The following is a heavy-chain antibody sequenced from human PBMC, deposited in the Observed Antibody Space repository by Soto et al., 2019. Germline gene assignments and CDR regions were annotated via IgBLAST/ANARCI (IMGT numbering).Heavy chain of an antibody. J-gene: IGHJ4*02. Sequence: SVGSLRLSGSASGFNFAAYTMSWVRLTPGKGLEWVGFIRRIAYGGTTDYAASVKGRFTISRDDSRKIVYLQMSRLKIEDTAVYYCSRSLAIDFDSWGQGTLVTVSS. V-gene: IGHV3-49*04. CDR1: GFNFAAYT. CDR3: SRSLAIDFDS. CDR2: IRRIAYGGTT.